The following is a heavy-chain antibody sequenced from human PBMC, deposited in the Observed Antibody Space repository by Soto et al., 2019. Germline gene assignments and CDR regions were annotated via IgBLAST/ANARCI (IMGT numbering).Heavy chain of an antibody. CDR2: FDPEDGET. CDR3: VIPPYYDFWSGYYY. J-gene: IGHJ4*02. D-gene: IGHD3-3*01. CDR1: GYTLTELS. V-gene: IGHV1-24*01. Sequence: ASVKVSCKVSGYTLTELSMHWVRQTPGKGLEWMEGFDPEDGETIYAQKFQGRVTMTEDSSTDTAYMELSSLRSEDTAVYYCVIPPYYDFWSGYYYWGQGTLVTVSS.